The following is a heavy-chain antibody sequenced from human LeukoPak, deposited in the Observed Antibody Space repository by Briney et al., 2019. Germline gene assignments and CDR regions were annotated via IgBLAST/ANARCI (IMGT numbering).Heavy chain of an antibody. CDR2: INSDGSSA. Sequence: GGSLRLSCAASGFTFSSSWMPWVRQAPGKGLVWVSRINSDGSSATYADSVKGRFTISRDNAKNTLYLQMNSLRAEDTAVYYCASPSYSISWYYFDYWGQGTLVTVSS. J-gene: IGHJ4*02. CDR1: GFTFSSSW. D-gene: IGHD6-13*01. V-gene: IGHV3-74*01. CDR3: ASPSYSISWYYFDY.